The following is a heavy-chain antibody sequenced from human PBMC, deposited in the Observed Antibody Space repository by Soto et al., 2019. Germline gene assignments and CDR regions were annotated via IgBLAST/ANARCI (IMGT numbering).Heavy chain of an antibody. Sequence: EVQLVESGGGLVQPGGSLRLSCAASGFTFSSYSMNWVRQAPGKGLEWVSYISSSSSTIYYADSVKGRFTISRDNAKNSLYLQMNSLRAVDTAVYYCARANYYGSPWDFDYWGQGTLVTVSS. V-gene: IGHV3-48*01. D-gene: IGHD3-10*01. CDR2: ISSSSSTI. CDR3: ARANYYGSPWDFDY. J-gene: IGHJ4*02. CDR1: GFTFSSYS.